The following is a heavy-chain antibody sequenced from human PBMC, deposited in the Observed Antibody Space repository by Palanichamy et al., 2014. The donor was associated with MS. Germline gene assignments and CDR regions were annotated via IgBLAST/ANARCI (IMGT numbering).Heavy chain of an antibody. CDR2: INHSGTT. Sequence: QVQLQQWGAGLLKPSETLSLSCAVYGGSFSGYYWSWIRQPPGKGLEWIGEINHSGTTNYNPPLKSRVTISVDPSKNQFSLNVSSVTAADTAIYYCARDSAATAFWGQGTLVTVSS. D-gene: IGHD6-13*01. J-gene: IGHJ4*02. CDR3: ARDSAATAF. V-gene: IGHV4-34*01. CDR1: GGSFSGYY.